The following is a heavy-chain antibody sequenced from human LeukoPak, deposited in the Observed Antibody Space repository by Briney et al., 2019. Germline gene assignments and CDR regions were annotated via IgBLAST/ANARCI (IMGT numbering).Heavy chain of an antibody. J-gene: IGHJ6*02. V-gene: IGHV3-33*03. CDR3: ARNTYDYGDYVGDYYYGMDV. CDR1: GFTFSSYG. CDR2: IWYDGSNK. Sequence: GRSLRLSCAASGFTFSSYGMHWVRQAPGKGLEWVAVIWYDGSNKYYADSAKGRFTISRDNAKNSLYLQMNSLRAEDTAVYYCARNTYDYGDYVGDYYYGMDVWGQGTTVTVSS. D-gene: IGHD4-17*01.